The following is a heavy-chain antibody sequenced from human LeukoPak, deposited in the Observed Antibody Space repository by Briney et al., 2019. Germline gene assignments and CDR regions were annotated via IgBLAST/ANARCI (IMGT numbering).Heavy chain of an antibody. Sequence: KPSGTLSLTCSVSGGSISSSNYYWVWIRQPPGKGLEWIGTIYHTGSTYYNPSLKSRVTISVDTSKNQFSLNLSSVTAADTAVYYCARKRYNWNADVWGQGTTVTVSS. CDR1: GGSISSSNYY. D-gene: IGHD1-1*01. CDR2: IYHTGST. J-gene: IGHJ6*02. V-gene: IGHV4-39*01. CDR3: ARKRYNWNADV.